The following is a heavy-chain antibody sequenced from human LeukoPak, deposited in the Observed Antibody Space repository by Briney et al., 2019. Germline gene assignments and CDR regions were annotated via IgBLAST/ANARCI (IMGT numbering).Heavy chain of an antibody. J-gene: IGHJ4*02. V-gene: IGHV3-23*01. D-gene: IGHD1-26*01. CDR2: ISGSGGST. Sequence: GGSLRLSCAASGFTFSSYAMSWVRQAPGKGLEWVSAISGSGGSTYYADSVKGRFTISRDNAKNSLYLQMNSLRAEDTAVYYCASAKSWELPFDYWGQGTLVTVSS. CDR1: GFTFSSYA. CDR3: ASAKSWELPFDY.